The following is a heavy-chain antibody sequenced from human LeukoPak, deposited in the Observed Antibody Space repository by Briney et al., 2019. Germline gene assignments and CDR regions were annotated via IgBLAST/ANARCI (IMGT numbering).Heavy chain of an antibody. CDR1: GFTFSDFA. Sequence: PGGSLRLSCAASGFTFSDFAMTWVRQSPGKGLEWVSGINRPPDSTFAADSVKGRFTISRDNSKNTLYLQMNSLRVEDTALYYCAKVHGVPYWGQGTLVTVSS. CDR2: INRPPDST. D-gene: IGHD1-1*01. J-gene: IGHJ4*02. CDR3: AKVHGVPY. V-gene: IGHV3-23*01.